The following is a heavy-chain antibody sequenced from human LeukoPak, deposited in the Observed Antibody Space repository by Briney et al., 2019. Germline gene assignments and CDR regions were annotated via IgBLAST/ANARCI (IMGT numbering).Heavy chain of an antibody. D-gene: IGHD3-22*01. V-gene: IGHV4-39*07. CDR2: IYSSGTT. CDR3: ARDSGFWLY. J-gene: IGHJ4*02. Sequence: SETLSLTCTVSGDSITSGSYYWGWIRQTPEKGLEWIGNIYSSGTTSFNPSLKSRITMSVDTSKNQFSLKMNSVAAADTAVYFCARDSGFWLYWGQGTLVTVSS. CDR1: GDSITSGSYY.